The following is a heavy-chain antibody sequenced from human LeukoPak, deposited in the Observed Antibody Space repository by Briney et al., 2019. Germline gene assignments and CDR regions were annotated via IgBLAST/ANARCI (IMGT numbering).Heavy chain of an antibody. Sequence: ASVKVSCKASGGTFISYAISWVRQAPGQGLEWMGGTIPIFGTANYAQKFRGRVTITADKSTRTAYMELSSLRSEDTAVYYCARVQRGFTYGNVDYWGQGTLVTVSS. CDR2: TIPIFGTA. J-gene: IGHJ4*02. CDR3: ARVQRGFTYGNVDY. D-gene: IGHD5-18*01. CDR1: GGTFISYA. V-gene: IGHV1-69*06.